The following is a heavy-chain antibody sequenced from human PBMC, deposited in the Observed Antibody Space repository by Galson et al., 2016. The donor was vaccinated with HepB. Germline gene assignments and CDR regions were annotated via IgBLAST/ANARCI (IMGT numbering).Heavy chain of an antibody. CDR1: GFTFDAHY. V-gene: IGHV3-11*01. CDR2: IGGSGSNT. J-gene: IGHJ4*02. Sequence: SLRLSCAASGFTFDAHYMTWIRQAPGKGMEWLAYIGGSGSNTYYAESLKCRFTISRDNAKNSLYLQMNNLRSDDTAVYFCAKHNLYSTSSVVDGGQGTLVTVSS. D-gene: IGHD6-6*01. CDR3: AKHNLYSTSSVVD.